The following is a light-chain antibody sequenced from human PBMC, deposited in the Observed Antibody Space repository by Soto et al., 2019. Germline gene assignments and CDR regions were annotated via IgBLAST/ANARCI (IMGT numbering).Light chain of an antibody. CDR2: DAS. CDR3: QQRSDCPST. J-gene: IGKJ4*01. Sequence: EIVLTQSPATLSLSPGERATLSCRASQSVSRYLAWYQQKPGQSPRLLIYDASNRATCIPARFSGSGSGTDFTLTISSLEPEDFAFYYCQQRSDCPSTFGGGTKVQI. CDR1: QSVSRY. V-gene: IGKV3-11*01.